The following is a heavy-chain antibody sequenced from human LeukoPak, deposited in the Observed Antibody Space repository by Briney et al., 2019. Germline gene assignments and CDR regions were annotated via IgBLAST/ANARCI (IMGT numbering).Heavy chain of an antibody. CDR3: ARDGGYSYGYLDY. Sequence: GGSLRLSCSASGFTFSSYSMNWVRQAPGKGLEWVSYISSSSTIYYADSVKGRFTISRDNAKNSLYLQMNSLRAEDTAVYYCARDGGYSYGYLDYWGQGTLVTVSS. D-gene: IGHD5-18*01. V-gene: IGHV3-48*01. CDR2: ISSSSTI. J-gene: IGHJ4*02. CDR1: GFTFSSYS.